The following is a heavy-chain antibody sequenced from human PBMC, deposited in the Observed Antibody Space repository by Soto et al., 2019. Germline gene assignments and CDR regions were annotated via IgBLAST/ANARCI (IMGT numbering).Heavy chain of an antibody. Sequence: QVQLVQSGAEVKKPGASVKVSCKASGYTFTSYGISWVRQAPGQGLEWMGWISAYNGNTNYAQKLQGRVTMTTDTXRSRAXXELRSLRSDDTAVYYCARRDRSGYDSLYYYYGMDVWGQGTTVTVSS. CDR1: GYTFTSYG. D-gene: IGHD5-12*01. CDR3: ARRDRSGYDSLYYYYGMDV. J-gene: IGHJ6*02. V-gene: IGHV1-18*01. CDR2: ISAYNGNT.